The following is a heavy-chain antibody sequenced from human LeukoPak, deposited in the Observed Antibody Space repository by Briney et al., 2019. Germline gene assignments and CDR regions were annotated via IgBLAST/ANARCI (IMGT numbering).Heavy chain of an antibody. CDR2: IYYSGIT. Sequence: GSLRLSCAASGFTFSSYSMNWVRQAPGKGLEWIGYIYYSGITNYNPSLKSRVTISVDTSKNQFSLKLSSVTAADTAVYYCARLRNYYDSSGYYAIDYWGQGTLVTVSS. J-gene: IGHJ4*01. V-gene: IGHV4-59*08. CDR1: GFTFSSYS. CDR3: ARLRNYYDSSGYYAIDY. D-gene: IGHD3-22*01.